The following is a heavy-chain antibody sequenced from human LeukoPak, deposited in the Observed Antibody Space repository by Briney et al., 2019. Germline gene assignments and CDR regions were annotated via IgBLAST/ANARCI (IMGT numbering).Heavy chain of an antibody. V-gene: IGHV3-48*03. CDR1: GFTFSSYE. CDR2: ISSSGSTI. CDR3: ARGEDTAMNDAFDI. Sequence: GGSLRLSCAASGFTFSSYEMNWVRQAPGKGLEWVSYISSSGSTIYYADSVKGRFTISRDNAKNSLYLQMNSLRAEDTAVYYCARGEDTAMNDAFDIWGQGTMVTVSS. D-gene: IGHD5-18*01. J-gene: IGHJ3*02.